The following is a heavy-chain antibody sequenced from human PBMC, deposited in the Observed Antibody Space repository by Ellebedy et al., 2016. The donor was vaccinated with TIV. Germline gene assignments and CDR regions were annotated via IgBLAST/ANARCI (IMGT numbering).Heavy chain of an antibody. CDR3: AKGRGGGSDSSAPRYYFDS. D-gene: IGHD6-19*01. V-gene: IGHV3-23*01. Sequence: PGGSLRLSCAASGFPSNSYAISWVRQAPVKGLEWVSIISHTGTRTYYANSVEGRFIISRDNSKRTLYLQMNSLRAEETAVYYCAKGRGGGSDSSAPRYYFDSWGLGTLVTVSS. CDR2: ISHTGTRT. J-gene: IGHJ4*02. CDR1: GFPSNSYA.